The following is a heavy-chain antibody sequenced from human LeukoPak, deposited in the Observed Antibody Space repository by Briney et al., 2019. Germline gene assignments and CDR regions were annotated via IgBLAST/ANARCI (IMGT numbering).Heavy chain of an antibody. CDR2: ISGSGGGT. Sequence: GGSLRLSCAASGFTFSDHYMDWVRQTPGKGLEWVSAISGSGGGTYYADSVKGRFTISRDNSKNTLYLQMNSLRAEDTAVYYCAKDLGYCSGGSCYSTFDYWGQGTLVTVSS. CDR1: GFTFSDHY. J-gene: IGHJ4*02. V-gene: IGHV3-23*01. CDR3: AKDLGYCSGGSCYSTFDY. D-gene: IGHD2-15*01.